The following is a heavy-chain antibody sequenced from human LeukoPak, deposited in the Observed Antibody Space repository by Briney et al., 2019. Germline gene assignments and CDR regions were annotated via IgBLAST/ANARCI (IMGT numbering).Heavy chain of an antibody. J-gene: IGHJ4*02. Sequence: PSGTLSLTCIVSGGSISSHYWSWIRQPPGKGLECIGNIYYSGSTNYNPSLKSRVTISIDTSKNQFSLKLSSVTAADTAVYYCARGPGMATIKDWGQGTLVTVSS. CDR3: ARGPGMATIKD. D-gene: IGHD5-24*01. V-gene: IGHV4-59*11. CDR2: IYYSGST. CDR1: GGSISSHY.